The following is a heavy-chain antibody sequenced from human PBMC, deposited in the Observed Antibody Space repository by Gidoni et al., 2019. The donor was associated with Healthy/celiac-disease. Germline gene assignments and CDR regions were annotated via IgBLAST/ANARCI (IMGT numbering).Heavy chain of an antibody. CDR1: GFTFSSNA. D-gene: IGHD6-19*01. J-gene: IGHJ6*02. V-gene: IGHV3-23*01. CDR2: ISGSGGST. Sequence: EVQLLESGGGLVQPGGSLRLSRSASGFTFSSNAMSWVRQAPGKGLEWVSAISGSGGSTYYAGSVKGRFTNSRDNSKNTLYLQMNSLRAEDTAVYYCAKGAVAGTIYYYYGMDVWGQGTTVTVSS. CDR3: AKGAVAGTIYYYYGMDV.